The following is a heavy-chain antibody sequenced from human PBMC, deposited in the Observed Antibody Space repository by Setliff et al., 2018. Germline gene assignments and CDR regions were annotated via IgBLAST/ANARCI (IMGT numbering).Heavy chain of an antibody. J-gene: IGHJ4*02. Sequence: PSETLSLTCTVSGGSISSGDYYWTWIRQPPGKGLEWIGFIYYSGNTFYNPSLKSRLTISVDTSKNLFSLKLSSVTAADTAVYYCARQLYYYGTPGSFDYWGQGTLVTVSS. CDR2: IYYSGNT. D-gene: IGHD3-10*01. V-gene: IGHV4-30-4*08. CDR3: ARQLYYYGTPGSFDY. CDR1: GGSISSGDYY.